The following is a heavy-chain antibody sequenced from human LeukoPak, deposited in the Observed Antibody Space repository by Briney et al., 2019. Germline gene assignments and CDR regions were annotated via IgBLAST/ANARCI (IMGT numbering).Heavy chain of an antibody. CDR1: GFTLSRDSMN. Sequence: GSLRLSCAASGFTLSRDSMNWVRQAPGKGLEWIGSIYYTGGTSYSPSFKSRVTMSVDTSKNQFSLKLSSVTAADTAVYYCARHGGTRVTLVEVYYFDYWGQGALVTVSS. CDR3: ARHGGTRVTLVEVYYFDY. V-gene: IGHV4-39*01. J-gene: IGHJ4*02. D-gene: IGHD4-11*01. CDR2: IYYTGGT.